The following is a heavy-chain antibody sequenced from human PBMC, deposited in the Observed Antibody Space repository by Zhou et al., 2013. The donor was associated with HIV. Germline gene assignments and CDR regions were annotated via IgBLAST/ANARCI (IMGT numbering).Heavy chain of an antibody. CDR2: INPNSGDT. D-gene: IGHD7-27*01. CDR1: GYTFTNYG. Sequence: QVQLVQSGAEVKKPGASVKVSCKASGYTFTNYGFSWVRQAPGQGLEWMGWINPNSGDTNYAQKFQGRVTMTRDTSISTAYMELSRLRSDDTAVYFCAALPVGNWGFDFDCWGQGTLVIVSS. CDR3: AALPVGNWGFDFDC. V-gene: IGHV1-2*02. J-gene: IGHJ4*02.